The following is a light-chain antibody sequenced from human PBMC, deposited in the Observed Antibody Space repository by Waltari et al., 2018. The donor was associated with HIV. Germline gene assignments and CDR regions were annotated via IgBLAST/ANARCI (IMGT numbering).Light chain of an antibody. CDR2: EVS. CDR3: SSFAGNDFFV. V-gene: IGLV2-8*01. J-gene: IGLJ2*01. Sequence: QSALTQPPSASGSPGETVTLSCTGTSNDIGLYNYVSWFQQQPGKVPKLVMFEVSQPPSGVPDRFSGSKSGYTASLTVSGLQPDDEADYFCSSFAGNDFFVFGGGTRLTVL. CDR1: SNDIGLYNY.